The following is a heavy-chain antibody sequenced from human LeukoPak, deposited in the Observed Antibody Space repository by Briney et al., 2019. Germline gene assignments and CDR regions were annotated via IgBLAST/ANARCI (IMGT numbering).Heavy chain of an antibody. Sequence: SETLSLTCTVSGGSISSSSYYWGWIRQPPGTGLGWIGSIYYSGSTYYNPSLKSRVTISVDTSKNQFSLKLSSVTAADTAVYYCARGRDYDFWSGYYRWFDPWGQGTLVTVSS. CDR2: IYYSGST. CDR1: GGSISSSSYY. J-gene: IGHJ5*02. CDR3: ARGRDYDFWSGYYRWFDP. D-gene: IGHD3-3*01. V-gene: IGHV4-39*01.